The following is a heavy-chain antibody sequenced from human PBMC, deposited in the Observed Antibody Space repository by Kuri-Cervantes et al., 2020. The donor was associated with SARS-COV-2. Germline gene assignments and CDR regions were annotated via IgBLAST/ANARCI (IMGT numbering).Heavy chain of an antibody. CDR2: IYYSGST. J-gene: IGHJ4*02. CDR1: GGSISSYY. Sequence: GSLRLSCTVSGGSISSYYWSWIRQPPGKGLERIGYIYYSGSTNYNPSLKSRVTISVDTSKNQFSLKLSSVTAADTAVYYCARGGAIFDYWAREPWSPSPQ. CDR3: ARGGAIFDY. D-gene: IGHD1-26*01. V-gene: IGHV4-59*12.